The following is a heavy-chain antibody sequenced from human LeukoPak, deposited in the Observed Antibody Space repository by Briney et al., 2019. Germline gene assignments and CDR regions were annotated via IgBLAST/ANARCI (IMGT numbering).Heavy chain of an antibody. Sequence: PGGSLRPSCAASGFTFSSYAMHWIRKPPGKGLEYVSGISTNGGSTNYANSVKGRFTISRDNSKNTLYLQMGSLRAEDMAVYYCARDHGSGSYSDYWGEGTLVTSSS. CDR1: GFTFSSYA. J-gene: IGHJ4*02. V-gene: IGHV3-64*01. D-gene: IGHD1-26*01. CDR2: ISTNGGST. CDR3: ARDHGSGSYSDY.